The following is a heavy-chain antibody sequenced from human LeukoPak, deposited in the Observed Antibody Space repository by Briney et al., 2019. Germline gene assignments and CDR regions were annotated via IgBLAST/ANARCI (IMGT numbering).Heavy chain of an antibody. V-gene: IGHV4-59*11. CDR2: IYYSGST. CDR1: GGSISRHY. J-gene: IGHJ5*02. D-gene: IGHD1-26*01. Sequence: SETLSLTCTVSGGSISRHYWSWIRQPPGKGLEWIGYIYYSGSTNYNPSLKSRVTISVDTSKNQFSLKLSSVTAVDTAVYYCASGRKSFDPWGQGTLVTVSS. CDR3: ASGRKSFDP.